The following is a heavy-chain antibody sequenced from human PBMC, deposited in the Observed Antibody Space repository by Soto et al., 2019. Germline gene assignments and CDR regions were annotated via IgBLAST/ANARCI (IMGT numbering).Heavy chain of an antibody. CDR1: GGSISSSSYY. D-gene: IGHD6-6*01. CDR3: ARRPWSVAGIEQLVRWFDP. Sequence: SETLSLTCTVSGGSISSSSYYWGWIRQPPGKGLEWIGSIYYSGSTYYNPSLKSRVTISVDTSKNQFPLKLSSVTAADTAVYYCARRPWSVAGIEQLVRWFDPWGQGTLVTVSS. CDR2: IYYSGST. V-gene: IGHV4-39*01. J-gene: IGHJ5*02.